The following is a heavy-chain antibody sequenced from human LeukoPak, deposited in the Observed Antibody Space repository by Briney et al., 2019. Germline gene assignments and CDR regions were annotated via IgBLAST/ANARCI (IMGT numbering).Heavy chain of an antibody. D-gene: IGHD6-19*01. CDR3: ARDSSGWYYHY. V-gene: IGHV3-30*02. Sequence: GGSLRLSCAASGFTFSTYGMHWVRQAPGKGLEWVAFIRYDGGNKRYADSVKGRFTIPRDNSKNTLYVQMNSLRAEDTAVYYCARDSSGWYYHYWGQGTLVTVSS. CDR1: GFTFSTYG. J-gene: IGHJ4*02. CDR2: IRYDGGNK.